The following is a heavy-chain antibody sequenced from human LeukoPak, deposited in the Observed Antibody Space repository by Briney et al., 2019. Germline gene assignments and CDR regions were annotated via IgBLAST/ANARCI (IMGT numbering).Heavy chain of an antibody. Sequence: SGTLSLTCAVSGGSISSSNWWSWVRQPPGKGLEWIGEVYHSGSTNYNPSLKSRVTISADKSKNQFSLKLSSVTAADTAVYYCARVSQLHYFDYWGQGTLVTVSS. CDR3: ARVSQLHYFDY. CDR1: GGSISSSNW. J-gene: IGHJ4*02. V-gene: IGHV4-4*02. D-gene: IGHD3-10*01. CDR2: VYHSGST.